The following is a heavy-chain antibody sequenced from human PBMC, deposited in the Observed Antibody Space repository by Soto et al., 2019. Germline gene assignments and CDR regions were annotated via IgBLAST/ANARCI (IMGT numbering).Heavy chain of an antibody. Sequence: GGSLRLSCAASGFTFSNWWMHRVRQTPGRGLVWVSHINGDGSSTNYADSVKGRFTISRDNAKNALFLQMNSLRVEDTGVYYCAKDYISGSANYWGQGTLVTVSS. J-gene: IGHJ4*02. CDR2: INGDGSST. CDR3: AKDYISGSANY. CDR1: GFTFSNWW. V-gene: IGHV3-74*01. D-gene: IGHD5-12*01.